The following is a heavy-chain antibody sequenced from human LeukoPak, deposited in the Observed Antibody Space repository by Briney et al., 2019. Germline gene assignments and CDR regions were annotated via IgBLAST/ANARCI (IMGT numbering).Heavy chain of an antibody. D-gene: IGHD3-10*01. CDR3: ARDGGGITMVRGVQSPPDY. J-gene: IGHJ4*02. CDR2: INAFNGDT. Sequence: ASVKVSCKASGYSFTSYGISWVRQAPGQGLEWMGWINAFNGDTNHAQKFQGRVTMITDTSTSTAYMELRSLRSEDTAVYYCARDGGGITMVRGVQSPPDYWGQGTLVTVSS. CDR1: GYSFTSYG. V-gene: IGHV1-18*01.